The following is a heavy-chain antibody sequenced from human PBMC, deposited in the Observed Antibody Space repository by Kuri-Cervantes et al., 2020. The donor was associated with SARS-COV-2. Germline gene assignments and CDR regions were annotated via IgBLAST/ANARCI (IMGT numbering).Heavy chain of an antibody. CDR3: AGSPGGVFDC. CDR2: INHSGST. CDR1: GGSFSAYY. J-gene: IGHJ4*02. D-gene: IGHD3-16*01. Sequence: ESLKISCAVYGGSFSAYYWSWIRQPPGKGLEWIGEINHSGSTNYNPSLKGRVTISVDTSKHQLSLKLSSVPAADTAVYYCAGSPGGVFDCWGQGTLVTVSS. V-gene: IGHV4-34*01.